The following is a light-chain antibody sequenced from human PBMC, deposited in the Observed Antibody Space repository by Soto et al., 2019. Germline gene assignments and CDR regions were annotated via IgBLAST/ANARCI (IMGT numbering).Light chain of an antibody. J-gene: IGKJ5*01. CDR1: QSFRGL. V-gene: IGKV3-11*01. CDR3: QKRHMWPIK. Sequence: EVVYTQSPVTLSLSPVETATLSCRASQSFRGLLAWYQQKPGQAPRLLIYDAYNRATGIPPRFSGSGSGTDFTLTISSLEPEDSAVYYCQKRHMWPIKFGQGTRLEIK. CDR2: DAY.